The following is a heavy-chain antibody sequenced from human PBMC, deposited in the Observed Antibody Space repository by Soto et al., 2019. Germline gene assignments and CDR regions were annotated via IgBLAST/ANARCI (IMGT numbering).Heavy chain of an antibody. J-gene: IGHJ4*02. CDR2: ISFDGSNK. Sequence: QVQLVESGGGVVQPGRSLRLSCAASGFTFRSYAMHWVRQAPGKGLEWVAAISFDGSNKYYADSVKGRFTISRDNSENTLYLQMNGLRPEDTAVYYCAKDPDIVTSAQLWIYDFDYWGQGTLVTVSS. CDR1: GFTFRSYA. V-gene: IGHV3-30*18. CDR3: AKDPDIVTSAQLWIYDFDY. D-gene: IGHD2-2*01.